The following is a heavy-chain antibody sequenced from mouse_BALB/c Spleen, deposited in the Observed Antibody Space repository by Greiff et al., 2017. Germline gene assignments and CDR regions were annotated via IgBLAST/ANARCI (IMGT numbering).Heavy chain of an antibody. D-gene: IGHD2-2*01. CDR2: ISNGGGST. CDR1: GFTFSSYT. CDR3: ARHVAGLRREYYFDY. J-gene: IGHJ2*01. V-gene: IGHV5-12-2*01. Sequence: EVQRVESGGGLVQPGGSLKLSCAASGFTFSSYTMSWVRQTPEKRLEWVAYISNGGGSTYYPDTVKGRFTISRDNAKNTLYLQMSSLKSEDTAMYYCARHVAGLRREYYFDYWGQGTTLTVSS.